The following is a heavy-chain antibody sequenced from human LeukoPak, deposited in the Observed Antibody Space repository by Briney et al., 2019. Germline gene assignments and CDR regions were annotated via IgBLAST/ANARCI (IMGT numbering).Heavy chain of an antibody. V-gene: IGHV4-59*08. Sequence: PSETLSLTCTVSGVSISSNYWNWIRQPPGKGLEWIGYIYYRGNSNYNPSLQSRVTISVDTSKNQFSLKLSSVAAADTAVYYCARRGTTGAFDIWGRGTMVTVSS. D-gene: IGHD1-14*01. CDR2: IYYRGNS. J-gene: IGHJ3*02. CDR1: GVSISSNY. CDR3: ARRGTTGAFDI.